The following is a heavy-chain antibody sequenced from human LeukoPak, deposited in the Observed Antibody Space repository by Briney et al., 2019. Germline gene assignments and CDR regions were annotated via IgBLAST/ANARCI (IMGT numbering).Heavy chain of an antibody. Sequence: ASVEVSCKASGGTFSSYAISWVRQAPGQGLEWMGRIIPIFGTANYAQKFQGRVTITTDESTSTAYMELSSLRSEDTAVYYCASYVLEMATIEDAASKFDYWGQGTLVTVSS. J-gene: IGHJ4*02. CDR3: ASYVLEMATIEDAASKFDY. V-gene: IGHV1-69*05. CDR1: GGTFSSYA. D-gene: IGHD5-24*01. CDR2: IIPIFGTA.